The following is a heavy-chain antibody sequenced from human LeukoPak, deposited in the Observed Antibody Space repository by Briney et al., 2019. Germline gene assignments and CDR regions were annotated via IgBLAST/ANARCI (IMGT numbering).Heavy chain of an antibody. Sequence: SETLSLTCAVYGGSFSGYYWSWIRQPPGKGLEWIGEINHSGSTNCNPSLKSRVTISVDTSKNQFSLKLSSVTAADTAVYYCARPPPFSSDSSGTTFDLWGRGTLVTVSS. CDR2: INHSGST. J-gene: IGHJ2*01. CDR3: ARPPPFSSDSSGTTFDL. V-gene: IGHV4-34*01. D-gene: IGHD3-22*01. CDR1: GGSFSGYY.